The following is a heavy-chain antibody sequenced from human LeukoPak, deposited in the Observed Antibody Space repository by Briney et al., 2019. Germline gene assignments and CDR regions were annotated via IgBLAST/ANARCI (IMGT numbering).Heavy chain of an antibody. CDR1: GFTFSSYS. Sequence: PGGSLRLSCAASGFTFSSYSMNWVRQALGKGLEWVSSISSGSSYIYYADSVKGRFTISRDNAKNSLYLQMNSLRAEDTAVYYCARDSDYYEASSAYNHDYYYGLDVWGQGTTVTISS. D-gene: IGHD3-22*01. CDR3: ARDSDYYEASSAYNHDYYYGLDV. V-gene: IGHV3-21*01. CDR2: ISSGSSYI. J-gene: IGHJ6*02.